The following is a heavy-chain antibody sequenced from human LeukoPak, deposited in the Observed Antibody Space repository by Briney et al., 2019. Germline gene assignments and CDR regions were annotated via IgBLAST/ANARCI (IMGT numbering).Heavy chain of an antibody. Sequence: PGGSLRLSCAASGFTFSSYAMSWVRQAPGKGLEWVSAISGSGGSTYYADSVKGRFTISRDNSKNTLYLQMNSLRAEDTAVYYCARIVGVVPAAPAPIDYWGQGTLVTVSS. J-gene: IGHJ4*02. CDR1: GFTFSSYA. CDR3: ARIVGVVPAAPAPIDY. CDR2: ISGSGGST. V-gene: IGHV3-23*01. D-gene: IGHD2-2*01.